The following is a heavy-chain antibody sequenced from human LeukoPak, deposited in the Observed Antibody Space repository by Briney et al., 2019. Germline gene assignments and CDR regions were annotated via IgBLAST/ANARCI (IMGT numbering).Heavy chain of an antibody. Sequence: ASVKGSCKASGYTFTSYGISRVRQAPGQRLEWMGWISAYNGNTNYAQKLQGRVTMTTDTSTSTAYMKLRSLRSDDTAVYYCARDAPSGSYYFDYWGQGTLVTVSS. J-gene: IGHJ4*02. CDR2: ISAYNGNT. CDR3: ARDAPSGSYYFDY. V-gene: IGHV1-18*01. D-gene: IGHD1-26*01. CDR1: GYTFTSYG.